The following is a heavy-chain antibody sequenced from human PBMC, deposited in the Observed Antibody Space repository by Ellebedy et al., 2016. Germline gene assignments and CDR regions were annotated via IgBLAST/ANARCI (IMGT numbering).Heavy chain of an antibody. CDR3: AKWAADDYGDYGDAFDI. CDR1: GGSISSSSYY. D-gene: IGHD4-17*01. CDR2: IYYSGST. J-gene: IGHJ3*02. Sequence: SETLSLXCTVSGGSISSSSYYWGWIRQPPGKGLEWIGSIYYSGSTYYNPSLKSRVTISVDTSKNQFSLKLSSVTAADTAVYYCAKWAADDYGDYGDAFDIWGQGTMVTVSS. V-gene: IGHV4-39*07.